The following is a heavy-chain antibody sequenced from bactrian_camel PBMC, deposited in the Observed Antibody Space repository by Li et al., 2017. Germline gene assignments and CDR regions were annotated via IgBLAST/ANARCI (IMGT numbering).Heavy chain of an antibody. CDR3: ARFWGGRNPYFPY. CDR2: INSGGGST. CDR1: GFTFRTYA. Sequence: VQLVESGGGLVQPGGSLRLSCAASGFTFRTYAMSWVRQAPGKGLEWLSAINSGGGSTYYADSVAGRFTISRDNAKNTLYLQLNSLKTEDTAMYYCARFWGGRNPYFPYWGQGTQVTVS. J-gene: IGHJ4*01. D-gene: IGHD2*01. V-gene: IGHV3S31*01.